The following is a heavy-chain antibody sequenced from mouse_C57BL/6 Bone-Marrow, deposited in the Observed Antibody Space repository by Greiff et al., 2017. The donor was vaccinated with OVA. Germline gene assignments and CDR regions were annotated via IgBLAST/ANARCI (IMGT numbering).Heavy chain of an antibody. V-gene: IGHV1-26*01. J-gene: IGHJ3*01. D-gene: IGHD2-5*01. CDR2: INPNNGGT. CDR3: ARAYSNGGFAY. CDR1: GYTFTDYY. Sequence: EVQLQQSGPELVKPGASVKISCKASGYTFTDYYMNWVKQSHGKSLEWIGDINPNNGGTSYNQKFKGKATLTVDKSSSTAYMELRSLTSEDSAVYYCARAYSNGGFAYWGQGTLVTVSA.